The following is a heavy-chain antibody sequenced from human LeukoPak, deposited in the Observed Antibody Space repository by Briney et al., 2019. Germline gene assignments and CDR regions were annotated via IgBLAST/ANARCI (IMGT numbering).Heavy chain of an antibody. CDR2: ISSSRSTI. CDR1: GFTFGTYA. V-gene: IGHV3-48*02. Sequence: GGSLRLSCAASGFTFGTYAMNWVRQAPGKGLEGVSYISSSRSTIYLPDSVKGRFTISRDNAKNSLYLQMNGLRDEDTAVYYCARDAGSGYFDYWGQGTLVTVSS. CDR3: ARDAGSGYFDY. D-gene: IGHD6-19*01. J-gene: IGHJ4*02.